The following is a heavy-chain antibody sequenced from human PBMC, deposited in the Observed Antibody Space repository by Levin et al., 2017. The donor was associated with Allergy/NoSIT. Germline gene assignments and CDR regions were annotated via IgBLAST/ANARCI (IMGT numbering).Heavy chain of an antibody. J-gene: IGHJ4*02. CDR3: ARGFK. CDR2: IKEDGSEK. Sequence: PPASVKVSCAAFGFSFSRDWMSWVRQAPGKGPEWVASIKEDGSEKYYVDSVKGRFTISRDNTKNSLYLQMGSLRVEDTAVYYCARGFKWGQGSLVTVSS. V-gene: IGHV3-7*01. CDR1: GFSFSRDW.